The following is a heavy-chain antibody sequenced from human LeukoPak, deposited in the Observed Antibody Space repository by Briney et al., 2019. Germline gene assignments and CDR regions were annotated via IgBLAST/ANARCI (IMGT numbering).Heavy chain of an antibody. CDR1: GYTFTGYY. CDR2: INPNGGGT. CDR3: ARDAPFRQDFDY. V-gene: IGHV1-2*02. J-gene: IGHJ4*02. Sequence: ASVKVSCKASGYTFTGYYMHWVRQAPGQGREWMGWINPNGGGTNYAQKFQGRVTMTRDTSISTAYMELSRLRSDDTAVYYCARDAPFRQDFDYWGQGTLVTVSS.